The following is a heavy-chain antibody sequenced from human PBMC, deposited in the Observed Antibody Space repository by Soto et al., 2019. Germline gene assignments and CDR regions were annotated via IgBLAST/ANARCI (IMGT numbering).Heavy chain of an antibody. V-gene: IGHV3-53*02. J-gene: IGHJ6*02. Sequence: EVQLVETGGGLIQPGGSLRLSCAASGFTVSSNYMSWVRQAPGNGLEWVSVIYSGGSTYYADSVKGRFTISRDNSKNTLYLQMNSLRAEDTAVYYCASLSLYYYDSSGLDVWGQGTTVTVSS. CDR2: IYSGGST. CDR1: GFTVSSNY. D-gene: IGHD3-22*01. CDR3: ASLSLYYYDSSGLDV.